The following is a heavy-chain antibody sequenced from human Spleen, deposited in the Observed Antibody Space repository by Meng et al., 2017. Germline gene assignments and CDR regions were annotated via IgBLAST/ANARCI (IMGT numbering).Heavy chain of an antibody. Sequence: GESLKISCAASGITVSSNYMSWVRQAPGKGLEWVSVIYSGDTTYYADSVRGRFTISRDKSKNTVYLQVNSLRAEDTAVYYCARAFRYCTGGSCYHYGMDVWGQGTPVTVSS. CDR1: GITVSSNY. J-gene: IGHJ6*02. V-gene: IGHV3-53*01. CDR2: IYSGDTT. CDR3: ARAFRYCTGGSCYHYGMDV. D-gene: IGHD2-8*02.